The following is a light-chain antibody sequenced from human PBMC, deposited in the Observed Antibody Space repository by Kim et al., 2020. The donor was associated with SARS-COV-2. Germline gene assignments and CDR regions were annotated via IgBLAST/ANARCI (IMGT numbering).Light chain of an antibody. CDR1: SSNTGAGYD. CDR3: QSYDSNLRGWV. V-gene: IGLV1-40*01. J-gene: IGLJ3*02. CDR2: AYN. Sequence: QSVLRQPPTVSGAPGEWVTISCTGSSSNTGAGYDVHWYQQLPGTAPRLVIFAYNYRPSGVPDRFSGFKSGTSASLAITGLQAEDEADYYCQSYDSNLRGWVFGGGTQLTVL.